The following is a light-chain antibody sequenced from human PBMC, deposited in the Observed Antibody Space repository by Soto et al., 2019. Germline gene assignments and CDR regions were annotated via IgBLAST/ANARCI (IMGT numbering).Light chain of an antibody. J-gene: IGKJ1*01. Sequence: DIHLSHSPSTLSASVGDRVTITCRASESVKSWLAWYQQKPGKAPKLLIYAASSLESGVPSRFSDSGSGTAFCLTISSLQPDDFASYYCQQYKSYQWTFGQGTKVDLK. CDR3: QQYKSYQWT. V-gene: IGKV1-5*01. CDR2: AAS. CDR1: ESVKSW.